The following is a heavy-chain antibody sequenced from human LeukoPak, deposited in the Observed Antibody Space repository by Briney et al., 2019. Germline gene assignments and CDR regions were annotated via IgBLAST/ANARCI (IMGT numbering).Heavy chain of an antibody. J-gene: IGHJ4*02. CDR1: GFTFNSYG. V-gene: IGHV3-33*01. D-gene: IGHD3-22*01. CDR2: IWYGGSNK. CDR3: ARVGFDNYYDSSGQQLYYFDY. Sequence: GSLELSCAASGFTFNSYGMHWVRPAPGKGLEWVAVIWYGGSNKYYSDSVKGRFNISRDNSKNTLYLQMNSLRAEDTAVYYCARVGFDNYYDSSGQQLYYFDYWGQGTLVTVSS.